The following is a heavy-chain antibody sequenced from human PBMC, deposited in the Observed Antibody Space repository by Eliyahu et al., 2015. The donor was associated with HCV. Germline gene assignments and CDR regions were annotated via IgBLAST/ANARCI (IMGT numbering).Heavy chain of an antibody. Sequence: QVQLVESGGGLVKPGGSLKLXCVASGFIFSDYYMSWIRQAPGKGLEWVSYISGGSSVTYYADSVKGRFTVSRDNAKNSLYLQMNSLRADDTAVYYCARDLGYSGYKDPNDYWGQGTLVTVSS. J-gene: IGHJ4*02. D-gene: IGHD5-12*01. CDR3: ARDLGYSGYKDPNDY. CDR2: ISGGSSVT. CDR1: GFIFSDYY. V-gene: IGHV3-11*01.